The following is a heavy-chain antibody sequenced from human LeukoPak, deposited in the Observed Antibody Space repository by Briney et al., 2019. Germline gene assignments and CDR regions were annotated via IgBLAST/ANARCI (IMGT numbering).Heavy chain of an antibody. CDR1: GYTLTELS. Sequence: GASVEVSCKVSGYTLTELSMHWVRQAPGKGLEWMGGFDPEDGETINAQKFQGRVTMTEDTSTDTAYMELSSLRSEDTAVYYCATVARGAEITIFDYWGQGTLVTVSS. V-gene: IGHV1-24*01. CDR3: ATVARGAEITIFDY. J-gene: IGHJ4*02. D-gene: IGHD3-3*01. CDR2: FDPEDGET.